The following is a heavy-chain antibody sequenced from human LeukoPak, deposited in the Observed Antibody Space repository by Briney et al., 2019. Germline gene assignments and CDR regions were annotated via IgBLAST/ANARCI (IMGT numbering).Heavy chain of an antibody. Sequence: GESLKISCAASGFTFSCYAMRWVRQAPGKGLEWVSSVSGSGGSTYYADSVKGRFTISRDNSKNTLYLQMNSLRAEDTAVYYCAKPRAVGVNNFFDYWGQGTLVTVSS. CDR1: GFTFSCYA. CDR3: AKPRAVGVNNFFDY. J-gene: IGHJ4*02. CDR2: VSGSGGST. V-gene: IGHV3-23*01. D-gene: IGHD5-24*01.